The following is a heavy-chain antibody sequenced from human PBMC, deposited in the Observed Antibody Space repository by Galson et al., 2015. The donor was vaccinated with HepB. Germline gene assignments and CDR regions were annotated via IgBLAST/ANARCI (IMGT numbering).Heavy chain of an antibody. J-gene: IGHJ6*03. Sequence: SLRLSCAASGFTVSSNYMSWVRQAPGKGLEWVSVIYSGGSTNYADSVKGRFTISRDNSENTLYLQMNSLRAEDTAVYYCENRGLLSLYQMDVWGKGTTVIVSS. CDR2: IYSGGST. V-gene: IGHV3-53*01. CDR1: GFTVSSNY. CDR3: ENRGLLSLYQMDV. D-gene: IGHD3-10*01.